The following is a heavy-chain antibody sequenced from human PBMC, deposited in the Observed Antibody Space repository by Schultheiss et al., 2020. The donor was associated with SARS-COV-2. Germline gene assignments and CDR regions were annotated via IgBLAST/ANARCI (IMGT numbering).Heavy chain of an antibody. V-gene: IGHV3-30*04. CDR3: ASAPHSGSYYLNY. D-gene: IGHD1-26*01. CDR1: GFTFSSYA. Sequence: GGSLRLSCAASGFTFSSYAMHWVRQAPGKGLEWVAVISYDGSNKYYADSVKGRFTISRDNSRNTLYLQMNGLRVEDTAVYYCASAPHSGSYYLNYWGQGTLVTVSS. CDR2: ISYDGSNK. J-gene: IGHJ4*02.